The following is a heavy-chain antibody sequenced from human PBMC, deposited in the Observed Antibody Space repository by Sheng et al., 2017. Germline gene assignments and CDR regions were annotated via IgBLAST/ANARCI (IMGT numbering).Heavy chain of an antibody. CDR1: GGTFSSYA. J-gene: IGHJ4*02. CDR3: ARDAYYYDSSGYWEGFDY. Sequence: QVQLVQSGAEVKKPGSSVKVSCKASGGTFSSYAISWVRQAPGQGLEWMGGIIPILGIANYAQKFQGRVTITADKSTSTAYMELSSLRSEDTAVYYCARDAYYYDSSGYWEGFDYWGQGTLVTVSS. V-gene: IGHV1-69*04. D-gene: IGHD3-22*01. CDR2: IIPILGIA.